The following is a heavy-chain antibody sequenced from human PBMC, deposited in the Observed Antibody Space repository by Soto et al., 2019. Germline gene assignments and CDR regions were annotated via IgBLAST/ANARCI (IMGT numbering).Heavy chain of an antibody. CDR3: AREGPTYCGGDCYRYYYYMDV. J-gene: IGHJ6*03. CDR1: GGSISSYY. CDR2: IYYSGST. V-gene: IGHV4-59*01. Sequence: ETLSLTCTVSGGSISSYYWSWIRQPPGKGLEWIGYIYYSGSTNYNPSLKSRVTISVDTSKNQFSLKLSSVTAADTAVYYCAREGPTYCGGDCYRYYYYMDVWGKGTTVTVSS. D-gene: IGHD2-21*01.